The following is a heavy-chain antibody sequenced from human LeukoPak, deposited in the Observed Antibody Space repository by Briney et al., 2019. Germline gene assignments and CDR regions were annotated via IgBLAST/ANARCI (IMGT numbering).Heavy chain of an antibody. CDR1: GFTFSNYG. D-gene: IGHD4-23*01. V-gene: IGHV3-74*01. CDR2: IASDGSST. Sequence: QAGGSLRLSCITSGFTFSNYGFHWVRQAPGKGLVWVSRIASDGSSTTYADSVKGRFSISRDNAKNTLYLQMNSLRVEDTAVYYCARGRPHGNDYWGQGTLVTVSS. J-gene: IGHJ4*02. CDR3: ARGRPHGNDY.